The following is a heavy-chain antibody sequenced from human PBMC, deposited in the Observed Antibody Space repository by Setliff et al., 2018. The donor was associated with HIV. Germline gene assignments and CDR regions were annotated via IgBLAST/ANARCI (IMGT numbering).Heavy chain of an antibody. J-gene: IGHJ3*02. CDR3: ARVDRVESAFVI. CDR2: IHYSGST. V-gene: IGHV4-61*08. CDR1: SGSMTSTGYY. D-gene: IGHD2-15*01. Sequence: SETLSLTCTVSSGSMTSTGYYWGWIRQPTGQGLEWVGYIHYSGSTKYNSSLKRRVTMSIDTSKNQFSLKLSSATAADTAIYYCARVDRVESAFVIWGQGAMVTVSS.